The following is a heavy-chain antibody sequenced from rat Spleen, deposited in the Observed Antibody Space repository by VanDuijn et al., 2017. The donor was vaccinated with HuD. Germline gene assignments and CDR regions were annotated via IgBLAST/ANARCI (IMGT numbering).Heavy chain of an antibody. CDR1: GFTFSDYY. V-gene: IGHV5-29*01. Sequence: EVQLVESDGGLVQPGRSLKLSCAASGFTFSDYYMAWVRQAPTKGLEWVATISYDGSSTYYRDSVKGRFTISRDNAKSTLYLQMDSLRSEDTATYYCARWYDGYSRYVVDGWGQGSSVTVSS. J-gene: IGHJ4*01. CDR2: ISYDGSST. CDR3: ARWYDGYSRYVVDG. D-gene: IGHD1-12*03.